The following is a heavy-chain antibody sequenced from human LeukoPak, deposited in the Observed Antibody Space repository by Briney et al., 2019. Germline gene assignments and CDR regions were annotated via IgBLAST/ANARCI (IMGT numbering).Heavy chain of an antibody. CDR2: INHSGST. Sequence: SETLSLTCAVYGGSFSGYYWSWIRQPPGKGLEWIGEINHSGSTNYNPSLKSRVTISVDTSKSQFSLKLSSVTAADTAVYYCARGLTYYYGSGSPRRFDPWGQGTLVTVSS. CDR3: ARGLTYYYGSGSPRRFDP. J-gene: IGHJ5*02. D-gene: IGHD3-10*01. V-gene: IGHV4-34*01. CDR1: GGSFSGYY.